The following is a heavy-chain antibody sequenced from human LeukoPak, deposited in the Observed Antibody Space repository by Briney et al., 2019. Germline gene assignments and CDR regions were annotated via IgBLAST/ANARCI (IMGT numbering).Heavy chain of an antibody. V-gene: IGHV1-2*02. CDR3: GKVPRWNYHY. J-gene: IGHJ4*02. CDR1: GYTFTDYY. Sequence: ASVKVSCKASGYTFTDYYLHWVRQAPGQGLEWMGWINAKNGGTEYAQKFQGRVTLTRATSISTAYMVLTSLRYDDTAVYYCGKVPRWNYHYWGQGTLVTISS. CDR2: INAKNGGT. D-gene: IGHD1-7*01.